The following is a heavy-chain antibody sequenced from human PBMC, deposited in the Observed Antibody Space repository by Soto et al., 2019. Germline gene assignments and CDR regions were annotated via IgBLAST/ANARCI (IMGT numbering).Heavy chain of an antibody. CDR1: GFTVSSNY. CDR3: ARDCSSTSCYGSDDFDI. Sequence: EVQLVESGGGLVQPGGSLRLSCAASGFTVSSNYMSWVRQAPGKGLEWVSVIYSGGSTYYADSVKGRFTISRDNSKNTLYLQMNSLRAEDTAVYYCARDCSSTSCYGSDDFDIWGQGTMVTVSS. D-gene: IGHD2-2*01. J-gene: IGHJ3*02. V-gene: IGHV3-66*01. CDR2: IYSGGST.